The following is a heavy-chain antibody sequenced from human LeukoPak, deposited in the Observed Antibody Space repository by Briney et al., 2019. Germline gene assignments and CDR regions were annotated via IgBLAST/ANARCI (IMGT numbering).Heavy chain of an antibody. V-gene: IGHV3-7*03. CDR2: IKNDGSDK. CDR1: GFIFSNYG. CDR3: ARDRGPNTFDY. J-gene: IGHJ4*02. D-gene: IGHD5-12*01. Sequence: GGSLRLSCAASGFIFSNYGMNWVRQAPGKGLEWVASIKNDGSDKYYVDSVEGRFTVSKDNAKNSLFLQMNSLRAEDTAVYYCARDRGPNTFDYWGQGTLVTVSS.